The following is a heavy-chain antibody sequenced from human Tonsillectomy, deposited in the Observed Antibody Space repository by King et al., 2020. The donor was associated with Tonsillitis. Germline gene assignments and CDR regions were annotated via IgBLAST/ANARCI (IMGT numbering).Heavy chain of an antibody. CDR3: ASDIIVGVITGKAFDI. CDR1: GYSFTSYG. D-gene: IGHD1-26*01. V-gene: IGHV1-18*04. J-gene: IGHJ3*02. Sequence: QLVQSGAEVKKPGASVKVSCKASGYSFTSYGISWVRQAPGQGLEWMGWIRTYNGNTNYAQKVQGRVTMTTDTSTSTAYMELRSLRSDDTAVYYCASDIIVGVITGKAFDIWGQGTMVTVSS. CDR2: IRTYNGNT.